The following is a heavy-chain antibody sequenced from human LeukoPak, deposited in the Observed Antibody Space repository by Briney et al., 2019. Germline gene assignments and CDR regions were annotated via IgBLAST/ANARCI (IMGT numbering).Heavy chain of an antibody. V-gene: IGHV4-59*12. CDR2: IYYSGST. CDR1: GGSISSYY. CDR3: ARGTYYYDSSGYLPFDY. Sequence: SETLSLTCTVSGGSISSYYWSWIRQPPGKGLEWIGYIYYSGSTNYNPSLKSRVTMSVDTSKNQFSLKLSSVTAADTAVYYCARGTYYYDSSGYLPFDYWGQGTLVTVSS. J-gene: IGHJ4*02. D-gene: IGHD3-22*01.